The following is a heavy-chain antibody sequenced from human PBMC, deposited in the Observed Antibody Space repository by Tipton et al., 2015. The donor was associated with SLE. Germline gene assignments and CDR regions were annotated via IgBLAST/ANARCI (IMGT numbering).Heavy chain of an antibody. CDR2: ISYDGSNK. V-gene: IGHV3-30*04. J-gene: IGHJ6*02. CDR1: GFTFSSYA. D-gene: IGHD1-26*01. Sequence: SLRLSCAASGFTFSSYAMHWVRQAPGKGLEWVAVISYDGSNKYYADSVKGRFTISRDNSKNTLYLQMNSLRAEDTAVYYCASELPPSSGREVWGQGPTVPVSS. CDR3: ASELPPSSGREV.